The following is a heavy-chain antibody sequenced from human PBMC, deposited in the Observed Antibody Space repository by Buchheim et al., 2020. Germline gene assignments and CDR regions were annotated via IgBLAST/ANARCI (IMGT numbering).Heavy chain of an antibody. J-gene: IGHJ4*02. CDR3: ARQGIVGAGAFDY. D-gene: IGHD1-26*01. CDR2: IYYSGST. CDR1: GGSISSSSYY. Sequence: QLQLQESGPGLVKPSETLSLTCTVSGGSISSSSYYWGWIRQPPGKGLEWIGSIYYSGSTYYNPSLKSRVPISVATSKNQFSLKLSSVTAADTAVYYCARQGIVGAGAFDYWGQGTL. V-gene: IGHV4-39*01.